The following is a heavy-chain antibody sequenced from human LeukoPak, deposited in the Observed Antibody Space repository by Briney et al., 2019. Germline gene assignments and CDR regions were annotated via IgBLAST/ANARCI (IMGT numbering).Heavy chain of an antibody. Sequence: GGSLGLSCAASGFRFSSYDIHWVCQAPGKGLEWVTFIESDGTKEYYADSVKGRFTISRDNSKNTVYVQMNTLRAEDTAVYYCAKEGSGWYYLDYWGQGTVVTVSS. CDR2: IESDGTKE. V-gene: IGHV3-30*02. CDR1: GFRFSSYD. CDR3: AKEGSGWYYLDY. J-gene: IGHJ4*02. D-gene: IGHD6-19*01.